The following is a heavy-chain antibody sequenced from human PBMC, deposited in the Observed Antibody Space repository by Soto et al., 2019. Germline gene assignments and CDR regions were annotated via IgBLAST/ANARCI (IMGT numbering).Heavy chain of an antibody. Sequence: GGSLRLSCAASGFTFSSYSMNWVRQAPGKGLEWVSSISSSSSYIYYADSVKGRFTISRDNAKNSLYLQMNSLRAEDTAVYYCARTEPVYCSSTIFYPLDYYHYLLAFCGQGSSVPGSS. CDR2: ISSSSSYI. CDR1: GFTFSSYS. J-gene: IGHJ6*02. CDR3: ARTEPVYCSSTIFYPLDYYHYLLAF. D-gene: IGHD2-2*01. V-gene: IGHV3-21*01.